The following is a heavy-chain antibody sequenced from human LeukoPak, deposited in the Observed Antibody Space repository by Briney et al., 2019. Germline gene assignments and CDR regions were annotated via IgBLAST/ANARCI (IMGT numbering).Heavy chain of an antibody. Sequence: PGGSLRLSCAASGFTFSSYEMNWVRQAPGKGLEWVAFIRYDGSNKYYADSVKGRFTISRDNSKNTLYLQMNSLRAEDTAVYYCAKDLLLFKGGVALIVVPDAFDIWGQGTMVTVSS. CDR1: GFTFSSYE. V-gene: IGHV3-30*02. D-gene: IGHD2-15*01. CDR2: IRYDGSNK. J-gene: IGHJ3*02. CDR3: AKDLLLFKGGVALIVVPDAFDI.